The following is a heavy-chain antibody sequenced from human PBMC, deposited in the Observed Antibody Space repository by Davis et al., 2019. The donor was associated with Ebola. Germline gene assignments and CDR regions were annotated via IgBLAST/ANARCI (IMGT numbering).Heavy chain of an antibody. CDR1: GGSISSYY. V-gene: IGHV4-59*08. CDR2: IYYSGST. D-gene: IGHD4-11*01. J-gene: IGHJ4*02. CDR3: ARGTVTTLGDY. Sequence: SETLSLTCTVSGGSISSYYWSWIRQSPGKGLEWIGYIYYSGSTNYNPSLKSRVTISVDTSKNQFSLKLSSVTAADTAVYYCARGTVTTLGDYWGQGTLVTVSS.